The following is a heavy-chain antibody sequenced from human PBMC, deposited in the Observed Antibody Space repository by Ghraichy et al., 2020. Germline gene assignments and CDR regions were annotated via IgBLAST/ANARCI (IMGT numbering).Heavy chain of an antibody. CDR1: GGSFSGYY. J-gene: IGHJ6*02. Sequence: SETLSLTCAVYGGSFSGYYWSWIRQPPGKGLEWIGEINHSGSTNYNPSLKSRVTISVDTSKNQFSLKLSSVTAADTAVYYCARGWSSSPYYYYGMDVWGQGTTVTVSS. CDR2: INHSGST. CDR3: ARGWSSSPYYYYGMDV. V-gene: IGHV4-34*01. D-gene: IGHD6-13*01.